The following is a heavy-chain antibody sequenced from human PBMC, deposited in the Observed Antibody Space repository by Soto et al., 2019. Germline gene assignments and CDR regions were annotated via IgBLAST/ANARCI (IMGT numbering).Heavy chain of an antibody. CDR3: AKGSIDSGAWVDH. D-gene: IGHD7-27*01. J-gene: IGHJ4*02. Sequence: EVQLVESGGGLVQPGGSLRLACAASGFSFSSYAMVWVRQAPGKGLEWVSGISARGGSSYFADPVKGRFTMATDNSKNVVSLARTSLRVDDTATYSCAKGSIDSGAWVDHWGQGTLVLVPS. CDR2: ISARGGSS. CDR1: GFSFSSYA. V-gene: IGHV3-23*04.